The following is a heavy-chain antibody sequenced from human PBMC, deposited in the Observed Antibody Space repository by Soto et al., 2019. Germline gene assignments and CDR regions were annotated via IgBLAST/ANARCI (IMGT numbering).Heavy chain of an antibody. CDR1: VFTVSSNY. CDR3: ARETNGGWYKDYYMDV. V-gene: IGHV3-53*04. Sequence: EVQLVDSGGGLVQPGGSLRLSCAASVFTVSSNYMSWVRQAPGKGLEWVSVIYSGGSTYYADSVKGRFTISRHNSKNTLYLQMNSLRAEDTAVYYCARETNGGWYKDYYMDVWGKGTTVTVSS. D-gene: IGHD6-19*01. CDR2: IYSGGST. J-gene: IGHJ6*03.